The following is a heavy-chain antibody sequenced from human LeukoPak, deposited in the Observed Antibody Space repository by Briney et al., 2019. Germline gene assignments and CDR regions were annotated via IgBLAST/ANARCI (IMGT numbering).Heavy chain of an antibody. CDR3: RGIQLWARTYAFDI. J-gene: IGHJ3*02. V-gene: IGHV3-7*01. D-gene: IGHD5-18*01. Sequence: PGGSLGLSCAASGFTFSSYWMSWVRQAPGKGLEWVANIKQDGSEKYYVDSVKGRFTIPRDNAKNSLYLQMNSLRAEDTAVYYCRGIQLWARTYAFDIWGQGTMVTVSS. CDR2: IKQDGSEK. CDR1: GFTFSSYW.